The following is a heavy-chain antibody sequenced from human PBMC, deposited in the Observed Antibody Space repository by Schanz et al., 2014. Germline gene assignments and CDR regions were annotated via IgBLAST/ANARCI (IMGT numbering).Heavy chain of an antibody. CDR1: GGTFSSFG. V-gene: IGHV1-69*04. CDR3: ARDTAQSCIGPSCFEYFQH. J-gene: IGHJ1*01. Sequence: VQLEQSGAEVKKPGSSVKVSCKASGGTFSSFGINWVRQAPGQGLEWMGRIIPSLGLAKYEQKFQDKVTITADTSTTTAYMELSGLRSEDTAVYYCARDTAQSCIGPSCFEYFQHWGQGALVTVSS. CDR2: IIPSLGLA. D-gene: IGHD2-2*01.